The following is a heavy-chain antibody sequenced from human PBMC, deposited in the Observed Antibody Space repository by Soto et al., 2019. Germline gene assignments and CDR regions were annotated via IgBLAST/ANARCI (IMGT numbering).Heavy chain of an antibody. CDR2: ISSSGSTI. V-gene: IGHV3-48*03. CDR1: GFTFSSYE. CDR3: AREGTTVTTYYWYFDL. J-gene: IGHJ2*01. Sequence: LRLSCAASGFTFSSYEMNWVRQAPGKGLEWVSYISSSGSTIYYADSVKGRFTISRDNAKNSLYLQMNSLRAEDTAVYYCAREGTTVTTYYWYFDLWGRGTLVTVSS. D-gene: IGHD4-17*01.